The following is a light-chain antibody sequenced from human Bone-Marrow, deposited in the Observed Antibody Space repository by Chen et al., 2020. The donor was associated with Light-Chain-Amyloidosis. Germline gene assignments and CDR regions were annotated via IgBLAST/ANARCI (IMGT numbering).Light chain of an antibody. Sequence: NFMLTQPHSVSESPGKTVSISCTRSSGSIATNYVQWYQQRPGSSPTTVIYEDDQRPSGVPDRFSGSIDRSSNSATLTISGLKTEDEADYYCQSYQGSSQVVFGGGTKLTVL. CDR1: SGSIATNY. CDR3: QSYQGSSQVV. J-gene: IGLJ3*02. V-gene: IGLV6-57*01. CDR2: EDD.